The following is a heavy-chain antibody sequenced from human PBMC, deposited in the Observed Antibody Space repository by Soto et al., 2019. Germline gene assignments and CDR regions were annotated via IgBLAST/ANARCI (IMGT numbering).Heavy chain of an antibody. CDR1: GGTFSSYA. V-gene: IGHV1-69*06. CDR2: IIPIFGTA. D-gene: IGHD3-22*01. Sequence: SVKVSCKASGGTFSSYAISWVRQAPGQGLEWMGGIIPIFGTANYAQKFQGRVTITADKSTSTAYMELSSLRSEDTAVYYCASWLYYYDSSGYYYDYYFDYWGQGALVTVSS. CDR3: ASWLYYYDSSGYYYDYYFDY. J-gene: IGHJ4*02.